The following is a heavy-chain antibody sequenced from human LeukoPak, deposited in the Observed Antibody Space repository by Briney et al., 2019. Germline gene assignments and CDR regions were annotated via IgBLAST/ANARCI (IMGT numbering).Heavy chain of an antibody. Sequence: PGESLRLSCAASGYTFSSYGMHWVRQRPGQGLEWVAFLRYDGSNKYYAYSVKGRFTISRDNSKNTLYLQMNRLRAEDTAVYYCAKVTAPQPGSITMDYWGQGTLVTVSS. CDR3: AKVTAPQPGSITMDY. J-gene: IGHJ4*02. CDR1: GYTFSSYG. V-gene: IGHV3-30*02. D-gene: IGHD3-10*01. CDR2: LRYDGSNK.